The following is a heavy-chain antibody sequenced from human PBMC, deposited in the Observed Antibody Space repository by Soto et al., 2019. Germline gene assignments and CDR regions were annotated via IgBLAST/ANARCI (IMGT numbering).Heavy chain of an antibody. CDR3: ARAGKYYYGSGSPYYYGMDV. D-gene: IGHD3-10*01. V-gene: IGHV1-18*04. J-gene: IGHJ6*02. CDR2: ISGYNGNT. CDR1: GYTFTSYG. Sequence: VQRWQSGAEVKKPGASVKVSGKASGYTFTSYGVSWWRRAPGQGLEGMGWISGYNGNTNYAQKLQGRVTMTTDTSTSTAYMELRSLRSDDTAVYYCARAGKYYYGSGSPYYYGMDVWGQGITVTVSS.